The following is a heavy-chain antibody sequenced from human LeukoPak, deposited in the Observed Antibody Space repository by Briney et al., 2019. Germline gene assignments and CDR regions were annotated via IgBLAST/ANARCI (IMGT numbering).Heavy chain of an antibody. J-gene: IGHJ4*02. CDR3: ARDRAYCSGGSCYLYYFDY. V-gene: IGHV3-33*01. D-gene: IGHD2-15*01. CDR2: IWYDGSNK. CDR1: GFTFSSYG. Sequence: GRSLRLSCAASGFTFSSYGMHWVRKAPGKGLEWVAVIWYDGSNKYYVDSVKGRFTISRDNSKNTLYLQMNSLRAEDTAVYYCARDRAYCSGGSCYLYYFDYWGQGTLVTVSS.